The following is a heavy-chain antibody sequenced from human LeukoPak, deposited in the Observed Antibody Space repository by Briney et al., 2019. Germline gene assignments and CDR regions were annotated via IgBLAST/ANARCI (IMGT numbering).Heavy chain of an antibody. D-gene: IGHD3-22*01. CDR3: ARQYRNYRDSSGYSDY. Sequence: GESLKISCKGSGYSFTSYWIGWVRQMPGRGLEWMGIIYPGDSDTRYSPSFQGQVTISADKSISTTYLQWSSLKASDTAMYYCARQYRNYRDSSGYSDYWGQGTLVTVSS. J-gene: IGHJ4*02. V-gene: IGHV5-51*01. CDR1: GYSFTSYW. CDR2: IYPGDSDT.